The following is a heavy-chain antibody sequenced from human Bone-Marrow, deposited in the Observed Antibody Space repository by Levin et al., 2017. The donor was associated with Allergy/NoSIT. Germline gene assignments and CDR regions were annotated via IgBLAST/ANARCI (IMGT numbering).Heavy chain of an antibody. CDR2: ISFDGGKI. V-gene: IGHV3-30-3*01. CDR1: GINLSNYG. CDR3: TREGNSGPSLMDI. J-gene: IGHJ3*02. Sequence: GGSLRLSCAGSGINLSNYGMHWVRQAPGKGLEWVAVISFDGGKIYDADAVKGRFTISRDNSKNTLYLQMNSLRIEDTAVYYCTREGNSGPSLMDIWGQGTMVTVSS. D-gene: IGHD2/OR15-2a*01.